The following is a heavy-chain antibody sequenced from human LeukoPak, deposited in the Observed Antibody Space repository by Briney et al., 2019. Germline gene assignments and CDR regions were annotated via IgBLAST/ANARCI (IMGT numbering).Heavy chain of an antibody. CDR1: GYTFTSNY. CDR3: ARSAPMAPFDY. V-gene: IGHV1-18*04. D-gene: IGHD3-10*01. Sequence: ASVKVSCKASGYTFTSNYIHWVRQAPGQGLEWMGWISAYNANTNYAQKFQGRVTMTTDISTRTAYMELRGLGSDDTAVFYCARSAPMAPFDYWGQGTLVTVSS. J-gene: IGHJ4*02. CDR2: ISAYNANT.